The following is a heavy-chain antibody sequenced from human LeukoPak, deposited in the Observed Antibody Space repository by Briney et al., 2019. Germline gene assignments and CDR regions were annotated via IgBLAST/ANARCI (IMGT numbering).Heavy chain of an antibody. CDR2: IIPIADVT. Sequence: SVKVSCEASGGTFNSYALSWVRQAPGQGLEWMARIIPIADVTDHAQKLQGRITVTADKSTSTFFMELRSLTSDDTAVYYCARLARRGVPLAASGAYDYYGMDVWGQGTTVIVSS. J-gene: IGHJ6*02. V-gene: IGHV1-69*04. CDR3: ARLARRGVPLAASGAYDYYGMDV. CDR1: GGTFNSYA. D-gene: IGHD2-15*01.